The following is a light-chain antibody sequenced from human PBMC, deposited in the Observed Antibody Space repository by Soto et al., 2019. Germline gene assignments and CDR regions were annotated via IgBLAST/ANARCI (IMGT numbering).Light chain of an antibody. Sequence: QSVLTQPPSVSEAPGQRVNISCTGSSSNIGAGYEAHWYQQVPGTAPKLLIYENNNRPSGVPDRFSGSKSGPSASLAITGLQAEDEADYYCQSYDSSLSGYFFGTGTNVT. CDR3: QSYDSSLSGYF. V-gene: IGLV1-40*01. CDR2: ENN. CDR1: SSNIGAGYE. J-gene: IGLJ1*01.